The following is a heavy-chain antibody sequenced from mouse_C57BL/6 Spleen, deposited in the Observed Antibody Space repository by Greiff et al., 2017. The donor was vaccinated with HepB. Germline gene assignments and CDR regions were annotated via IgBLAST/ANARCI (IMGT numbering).Heavy chain of an antibody. V-gene: IGHV1-22*01. Sequence: VQLQQSGPELVKPGASVKMSCKASGYTFTDYNMHWVKQSHGKSLEWIGYINPNNGGTSYNQKFKAKATLTVNKSSSTAYMELRSLTSEDSAVYYCATNYYGSSLGYFDVWGTGTTVTVSS. J-gene: IGHJ1*03. D-gene: IGHD1-1*01. CDR3: ATNYYGSSLGYFDV. CDR2: INPNNGGT. CDR1: GYTFTDYN.